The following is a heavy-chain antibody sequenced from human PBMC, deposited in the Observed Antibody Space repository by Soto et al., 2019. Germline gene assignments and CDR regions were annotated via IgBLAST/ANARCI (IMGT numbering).Heavy chain of an antibody. Sequence: QVQLQESGPGLVKSSETLSLTCTVSGGSISSYYWSWIRQPPGKELEWIGYIYYSGSTNYNPSLKSRVTXSVDXSKNQFSLKLSSVTAADTAVYYCARDVNTWYFDLWGRGTLVTVSS. CDR3: ARDVNTWYFDL. V-gene: IGHV4-59*01. J-gene: IGHJ2*01. CDR2: IYYSGST. CDR1: GGSISSYY.